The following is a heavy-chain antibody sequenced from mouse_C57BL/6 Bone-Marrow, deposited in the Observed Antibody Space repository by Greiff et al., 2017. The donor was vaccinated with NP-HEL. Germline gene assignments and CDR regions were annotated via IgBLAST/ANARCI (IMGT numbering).Heavy chain of an antibody. J-gene: IGHJ2*01. V-gene: IGHV1-5*01. Sequence: EVQLQQSGTVLARPGASVKMSCKTSGYTFTSYWMHWVKQRPGQGLEWIGAIYPGNSDTSYNQKFKGKAKLTAVTSASTAYMELSSLTNEDSAVYYCTRSITTVVGFDYWGQGTTLTVSS. CDR2: IYPGNSDT. CDR1: GYTFTSYW. CDR3: TRSITTVVGFDY. D-gene: IGHD1-1*01.